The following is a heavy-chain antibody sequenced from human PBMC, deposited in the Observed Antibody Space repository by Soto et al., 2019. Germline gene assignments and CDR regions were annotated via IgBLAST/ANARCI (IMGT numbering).Heavy chain of an antibody. CDR2: INAIFGKT. CDR3: ARSIVVVTALDY. J-gene: IGHJ4*02. D-gene: IGHD2-21*02. CDR1: GGSFSTYA. V-gene: IGHV1-69*05. Sequence: GASVKVSCKAPGGSFSTYAISWVRQAPGQRLEWMGGINAIFGKTKYSQKFQGRVTITRDTSASTAYMELSSLRSEDTAVYYCARSIVVVTALDYWGQGTLVTVSS.